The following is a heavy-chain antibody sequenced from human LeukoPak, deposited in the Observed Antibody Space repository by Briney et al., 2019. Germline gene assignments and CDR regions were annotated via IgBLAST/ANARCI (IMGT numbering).Heavy chain of an antibody. CDR3: AKSKGARHIDY. J-gene: IGHJ4*02. CDR2: IKSKRSGAT. Sequence: GGSLRLSCATSGFTFSDAWMSWVRQAPGKGLEWIGRIKSKRSGATDYAESVKGRFTISRDDSQNMVHLQMNSLRAEDTAVYYCAKSKGARHIDYWGQGTLVTVSS. D-gene: IGHD4/OR15-4a*01. CDR1: GFTFSDAW. V-gene: IGHV3-15*01.